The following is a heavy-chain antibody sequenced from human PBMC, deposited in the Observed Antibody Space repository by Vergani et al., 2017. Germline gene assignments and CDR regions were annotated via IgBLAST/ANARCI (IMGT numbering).Heavy chain of an antibody. Sequence: EVQLLESGGGLVQPGGSLRLSCAASGFTFSSYAMHWVRQAPGKGLEWVSAISGSGGSTYYADSVKGRFTISRDTSKNTRYLQMNSLRAEDTAVYYCARGGTTYYDFWSGYYKVWFDPWGQGTLVTVSS. D-gene: IGHD3-3*01. J-gene: IGHJ5*02. V-gene: IGHV3-23*01. CDR1: GFTFSSYA. CDR2: ISGSGGST. CDR3: ARGGTTYYDFWSGYYKVWFDP.